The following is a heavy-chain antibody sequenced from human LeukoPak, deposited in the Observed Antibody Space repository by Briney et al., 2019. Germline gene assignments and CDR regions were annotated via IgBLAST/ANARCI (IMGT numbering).Heavy chain of an antibody. Sequence: ASVKVSCKASYYTFTTYGISWVRQAPGQGLEWMGWISGYNGHTNYAQKFQARVTVTADTSTSTAYMELRSLKSEDTAVYYCARDGSGKEKEVGEHAFDSWGQGTMVIVSS. CDR2: ISGYNGHT. J-gene: IGHJ3*02. CDR3: ARDGSGKEKEVGEHAFDS. D-gene: IGHD1-26*01. V-gene: IGHV1-18*01. CDR1: YYTFTTYG.